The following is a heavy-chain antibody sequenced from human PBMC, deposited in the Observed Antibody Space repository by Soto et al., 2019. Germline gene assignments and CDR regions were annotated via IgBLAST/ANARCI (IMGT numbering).Heavy chain of an antibody. D-gene: IGHD3-10*01. J-gene: IGHJ4*02. Sequence: QVQLVQSGAEVKRPGASVRVSCKASGYTFTSQYIHWVRQAPGQGLEWMGVINPSDGSTSYAPEFQGRVTMTRDTSTSAVYMELSSLRSEDTAVYYCARGWSLTSGTFYNWFDYWGQGTLVTVSS. V-gene: IGHV1-46*01. CDR1: GYTFTSQY. CDR2: INPSDGST. CDR3: ARGWSLTSGTFYNWFDY.